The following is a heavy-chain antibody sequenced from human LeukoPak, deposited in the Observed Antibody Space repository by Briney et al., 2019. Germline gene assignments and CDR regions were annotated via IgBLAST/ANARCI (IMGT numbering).Heavy chain of an antibody. CDR3: ARGGYTGYLDS. Sequence: ASVKASCKASGYTFTGYYIHWVRQAPGQGLEWMGWINPNSGGTNYAQKFQGRVTMTRDTSISTAYMELSRLRSDDTAVFFCARGGYTGYLDSWGQGTLVTVSS. CDR1: GYTFTGYY. CDR2: INPNSGGT. V-gene: IGHV1-2*02. J-gene: IGHJ4*02. D-gene: IGHD2-2*02.